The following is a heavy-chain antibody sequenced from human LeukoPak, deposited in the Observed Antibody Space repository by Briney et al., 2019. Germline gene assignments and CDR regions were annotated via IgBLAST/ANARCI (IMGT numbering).Heavy chain of an antibody. J-gene: IGHJ5*02. V-gene: IGHV4-4*07. CDR3: ARDRYNWNYRWFDP. CDR2: IYTSGST. Sequence: PSETLSLTCTVSGGSISSYYWSWIRQPAGKGLEWIGRIYTSGSTNYNPSLKSRVTISVDTSKNQFSLKLSSVTAADTAVYYCARDRYNWNYRWFDPWGQGTLVTVSS. D-gene: IGHD1-7*01. CDR1: GGSISSYY.